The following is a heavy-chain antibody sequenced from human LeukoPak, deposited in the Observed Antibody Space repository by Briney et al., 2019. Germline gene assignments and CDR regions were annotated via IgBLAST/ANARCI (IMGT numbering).Heavy chain of an antibody. CDR2: ISAYNGNT. V-gene: IGHV1-18*01. CDR1: GYTFTSYG. Sequence: ASVKVSCKASGYTFTSYGISWVRQAPGQGLEWMGWISAYNGNTNYAQKLQGRVTMTTDTSTSTAYMELRSLRSDDTAVYYCARERDNYDYVWGSYRHYYFDYWGQGTLVTVSS. CDR3: ARERDNYDYVWGSYRHYYFDY. J-gene: IGHJ4*02. D-gene: IGHD3-16*02.